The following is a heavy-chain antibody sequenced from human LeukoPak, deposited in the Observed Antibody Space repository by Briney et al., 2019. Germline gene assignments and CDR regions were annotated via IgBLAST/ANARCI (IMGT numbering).Heavy chain of an antibody. J-gene: IGHJ4*02. Sequence: PSETLSLTCTVSGDSINNNNYYWGWIRQPPGKGLEWIGEINHSGSTNYNPSLKNRVTISVDTSKNQFSLKLSSVTAADTAVYYCASLTMIVVPWGQGTLVTVSS. CDR2: INHSGST. CDR3: ASLTMIVVP. V-gene: IGHV4-39*07. D-gene: IGHD3-22*01. CDR1: GDSINNNNYY.